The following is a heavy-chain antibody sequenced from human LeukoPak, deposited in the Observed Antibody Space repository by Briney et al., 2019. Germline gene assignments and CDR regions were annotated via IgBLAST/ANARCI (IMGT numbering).Heavy chain of an antibody. CDR2: IIPILGIA. J-gene: IGHJ6*02. V-gene: IGHV1-69*04. Sequence: SVKVSCKAPGGTFSSYAISWVRQAPGQGLEWMGRIIPILGIANYAQKFQGRVTITADKSTSTAYMELSSLRSEDTAVYYCARILGYCSGGSCQSYYYGMDVWGQGTTVTVSS. CDR1: GGTFSSYA. D-gene: IGHD2-15*01. CDR3: ARILGYCSGGSCQSYYYGMDV.